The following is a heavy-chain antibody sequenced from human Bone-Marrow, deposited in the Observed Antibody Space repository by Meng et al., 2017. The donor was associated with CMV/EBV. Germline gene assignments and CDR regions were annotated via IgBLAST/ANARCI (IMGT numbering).Heavy chain of an antibody. CDR2: ISWNSDSI. CDR3: VKDKGSSWYWHYGMDV. Sequence: GGSLRLSCAASGFTFDDYAMYWVRQGPGKGLEWVSSISWNSDSIDYAGSVKGRFSISRDNAKNSLYLQMNSLRAEDTALYYCVKDKGSSWYWHYGMDVCYQGTTVAVAS. J-gene: IGHJ6*02. CDR1: GFTFDDYA. V-gene: IGHV3-9*01. D-gene: IGHD6-13*01.